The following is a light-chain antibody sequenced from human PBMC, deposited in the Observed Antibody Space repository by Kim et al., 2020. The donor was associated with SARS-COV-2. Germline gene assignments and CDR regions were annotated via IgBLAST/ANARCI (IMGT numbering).Light chain of an antibody. V-gene: IGLV1-47*01. CDR3: AAWDDSLSALV. CDR1: SSNIGTNY. J-gene: IGLJ2*01. Sequence: GQTVTISCSGSSSNIGTNYVFLFQQLPGTAPKVLIYRNNQRPSGVPDRFSGSRSGTSASLAISGLRSEEEADYYCAAWDDSLSALVFGGGTQLTVL. CDR2: RNN.